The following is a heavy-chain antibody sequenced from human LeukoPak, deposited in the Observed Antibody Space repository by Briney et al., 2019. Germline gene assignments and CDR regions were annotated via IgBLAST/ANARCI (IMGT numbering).Heavy chain of an antibody. J-gene: IGHJ4*02. CDR3: ARVRCSRGTCYLDY. V-gene: IGHV3-21*06. Sequence: GGSLRLSCAASGFTFSSYSMNWVRQAPGKGLEWVSTISGSTIYIYYADSVKGRFTISRDNAKNSLSLQMNSLRAEDTAVYYCARVRCSRGTCYLDYWGQGTLVTVSS. CDR1: GFTFSSYS. CDR2: ISGSTIYI. D-gene: IGHD2-15*01.